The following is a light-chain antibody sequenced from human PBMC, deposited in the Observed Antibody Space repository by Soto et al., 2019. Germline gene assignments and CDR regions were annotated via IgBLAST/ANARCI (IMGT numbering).Light chain of an antibody. CDR3: AAWDDSLSGVV. J-gene: IGLJ2*01. V-gene: IGLV1-47*01. CDR1: SSKIGSNY. Sequence: QSVLTQPPSASGTPGQRVTISFSGSSSKIGSNYIYWYQQLPGTAPKVLIYRNNQRPSGVPDRVSASKSGTSASLAISGLRSEDEADYYCAAWDDSLSGVVFGGGTKLTVL. CDR2: RNN.